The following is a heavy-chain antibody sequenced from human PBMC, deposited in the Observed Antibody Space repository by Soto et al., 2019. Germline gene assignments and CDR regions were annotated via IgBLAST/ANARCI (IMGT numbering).Heavy chain of an antibody. J-gene: IGHJ4*02. CDR2: ISSSGSTI. V-gene: IGHV3-11*01. Sequence: GGSLRLSCAASGFTFSDYYMSWIRQAPGKGLEWVSYISSSGSTIYYADSVKGRFTISRDNAKNSLYLQMNSLRAEDTAVYYCARDSGYDFWSGYSTSVLDYWGQGTLVTSPQ. D-gene: IGHD3-3*01. CDR1: GFTFSDYY. CDR3: ARDSGYDFWSGYSTSVLDY.